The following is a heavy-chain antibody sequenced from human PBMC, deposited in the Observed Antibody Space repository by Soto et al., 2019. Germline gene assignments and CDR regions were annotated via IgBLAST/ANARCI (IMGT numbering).Heavy chain of an antibody. J-gene: IGHJ5*02. Sequence: QITLKESGPPLVKPTQTLTLTCTFSGFSLSTRGVGVGWIRQPPGKALEWLALIYWDDDKRYSPSLKSRLTITKDTSKNQVVLTMTNMDPVDTATYFCAHTQTGFEFQLLSGGGFDPWGQGTLVTVSS. D-gene: IGHD2-2*01. V-gene: IGHV2-5*02. CDR1: GFSLSTRGVG. CDR2: IYWDDDK. CDR3: AHTQTGFEFQLLSGGGFDP.